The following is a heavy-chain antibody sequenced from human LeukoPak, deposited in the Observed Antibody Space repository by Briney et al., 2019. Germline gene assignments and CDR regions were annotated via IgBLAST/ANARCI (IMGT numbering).Heavy chain of an antibody. Sequence: ASVKVSCKASGYTFTSYYMHWVRQAPGQGLEWMGIINPSGGSTSYAQKFQGRVTMTRDTSTSTVYMELSSLRSEDTAVYYCARGHSPGITAAELTRALTFLDYWGQGTLVTVSS. CDR1: GYTFTSYY. V-gene: IGHV1-46*01. D-gene: IGHD6-13*01. J-gene: IGHJ4*02. CDR3: ARGHSPGITAAELTRALTFLDY. CDR2: INPSGGST.